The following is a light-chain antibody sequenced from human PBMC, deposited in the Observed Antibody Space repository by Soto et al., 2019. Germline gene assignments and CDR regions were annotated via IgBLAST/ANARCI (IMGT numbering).Light chain of an antibody. CDR2: LNSDGSH. J-gene: IGLJ3*02. V-gene: IGLV4-69*01. CDR3: QTWGTGLLV. CDR1: SGHRSYA. Sequence: QPVLTQSPSASASLGASVKLTCTLSSGHRSYAIAWHQQQPEKGPRYLMKLNSDGSHSKGDGIPDRFSGSSSGAEPYLTISSLQSEDEADYYCQTWGTGLLVFGGGTKVTVL.